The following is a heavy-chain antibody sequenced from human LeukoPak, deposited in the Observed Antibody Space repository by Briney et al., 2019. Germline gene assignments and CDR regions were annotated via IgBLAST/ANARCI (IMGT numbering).Heavy chain of an antibody. Sequence: SETLSLTCAVYGGSLSAYWWSWIRQPPGKGLEWIGEINQSGSINYNPSLKSRVTISVDTSKNQFSLKLSSATAADTAVYYCARHHDYGDVGVDYWGQGTLVTVSS. D-gene: IGHD4-17*01. V-gene: IGHV4-34*01. CDR1: GGSLSAYW. CDR2: INQSGSI. J-gene: IGHJ4*02. CDR3: ARHHDYGDVGVDY.